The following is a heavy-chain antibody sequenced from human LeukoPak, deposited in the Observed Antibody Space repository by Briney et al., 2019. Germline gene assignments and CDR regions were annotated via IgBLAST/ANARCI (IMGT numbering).Heavy chain of an antibody. V-gene: IGHV3-74*01. CDR3: ARELSGSISRHFDY. CDR2: INTDGNIT. J-gene: IGHJ4*02. D-gene: IGHD2-15*01. CDR1: GFTISNYW. Sequence: GGSLRLSCAASGFTISNYWMHWVRQAPGKGPVWVSRINTDGNITTYADSVKGRFSISRDNAKNALYLQTNGLRAEDTAVFYCARELSGSISRHFDYWGQGTLVTVSS.